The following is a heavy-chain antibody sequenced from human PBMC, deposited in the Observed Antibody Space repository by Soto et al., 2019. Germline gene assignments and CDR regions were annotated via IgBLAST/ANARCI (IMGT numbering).Heavy chain of an antibody. CDR3: ARGDCSSTSCYGIYYYYYYGMDV. CDR2: ISAYNGNT. Sequence: GALVKVSCKASGYTFTSYGISWVRQAPGQGLEWMGWISAYNGNTNYAQKLQGRVTMTTDTSTSTAYMELRSLRSDDTAVYYCARGDCSSTSCYGIYYYYYYGMDVWGQGTTVTSP. V-gene: IGHV1-18*04. J-gene: IGHJ6*02. CDR1: GYTFTSYG. D-gene: IGHD2-2*01.